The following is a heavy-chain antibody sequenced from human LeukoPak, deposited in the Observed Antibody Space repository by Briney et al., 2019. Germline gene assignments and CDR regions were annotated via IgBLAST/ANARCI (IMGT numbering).Heavy chain of an antibody. V-gene: IGHV3-23*01. CDR2: ISISGDTT. CDR1: GFTFSSHA. CDR3: AREVVSSPSYFDS. D-gene: IGHD2-15*01. Sequence: GGSLRLSCGASGFTFSSHAMTWVRQAPGKGLEWVSAISISGDTTYYADAVKGRFTISRDNSKNTVYLQMNSLRAEDTAVYYCAREVVSSPSYFDSWAREPWSPSPQ. J-gene: IGHJ4*02.